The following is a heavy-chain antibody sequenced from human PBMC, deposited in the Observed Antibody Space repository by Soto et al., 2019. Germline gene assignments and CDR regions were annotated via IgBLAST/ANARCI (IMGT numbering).Heavy chain of an antibody. CDR1: GGSISSGGYS. CDR3: ARGSQYSGIYPGY. J-gene: IGHJ4*02. V-gene: IGHV4-30-2*01. CDR2: LYHSGST. D-gene: IGHD1-26*01. Sequence: QLQLQESGSGLVKPSQTLSLTCAVSGGSISSGGYSWSWIRQPPGKGLEWIGYLYHSGSTYSNPSLKSRVTISVDTSKNQFSLKLSSVTAADTAVYYCARGSQYSGIYPGYWGQGTLVTVSS.